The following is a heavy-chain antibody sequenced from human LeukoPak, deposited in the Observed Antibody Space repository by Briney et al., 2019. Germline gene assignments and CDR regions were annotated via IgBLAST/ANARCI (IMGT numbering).Heavy chain of an antibody. V-gene: IGHV6-1*01. CDR2: TYYRSKWYN. D-gene: IGHD6-25*01. Sequence: SQTLSLTCAISGDSVSSNSVTWNWTRQSPSRGLEWLGSTYYRSKWYNDYAVSVKSRMTINPDTSKDQLSLQLNSVTPEDTAVYYCARVFTSSGPYYFDYWGQGTLVTVSS. CDR1: GDSVSSNSVT. CDR3: ARVFTSSGPYYFDY. J-gene: IGHJ4*02.